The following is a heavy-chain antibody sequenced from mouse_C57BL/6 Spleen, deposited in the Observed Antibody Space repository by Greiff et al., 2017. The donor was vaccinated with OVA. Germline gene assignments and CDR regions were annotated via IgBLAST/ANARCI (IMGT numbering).Heavy chain of an antibody. J-gene: IGHJ3*01. CDR3: ARTNDGYSFAY. CDR2: LDPEDGET. CDR1: GFNIKDYY. D-gene: IGHD2-3*01. V-gene: IGHV14-2*01. Sequence: EVKLVESGAELVKPGASVKLSCTASGFNIKDYYMHWVKQRTEQGLEWIGRLDPEDGETTYAPKFQGKATITADTSSNTAYLQLSSLTSEDTAVYYCARTNDGYSFAYWGQGTLVTVSA.